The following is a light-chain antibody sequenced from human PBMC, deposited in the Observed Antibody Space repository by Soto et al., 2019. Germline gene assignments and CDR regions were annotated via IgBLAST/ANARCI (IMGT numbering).Light chain of an antibody. Sequence: EVVLTQSPATLSLSPGERATLSCRASQNVRTFLDWYQQKPGQAPRLLIYGASNRATGIPARFSGSGSGTDFTLTISSLEPEDFAVYYCQQYNKWPFTFGQGTKLEIK. J-gene: IGKJ2*01. V-gene: IGKV3-11*01. CDR3: QQYNKWPFT. CDR1: QNVRTF. CDR2: GAS.